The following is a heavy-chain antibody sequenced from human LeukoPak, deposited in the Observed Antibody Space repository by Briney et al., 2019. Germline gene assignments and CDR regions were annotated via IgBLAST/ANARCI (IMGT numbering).Heavy chain of an antibody. Sequence: GGSLRLSCAASGLTFSSYGMHWVRQAPGKGLEWVAVIWYDGSNKYYADFVKGRFTISRDNSKNTLYLQMNSLRGEDTAVYYCARDVGALDLWGQGTMVTVSS. J-gene: IGHJ3*01. V-gene: IGHV3-33*01. CDR3: ARDVGALDL. CDR2: IWYDGSNK. CDR1: GLTFSSYG. D-gene: IGHD1-26*01.